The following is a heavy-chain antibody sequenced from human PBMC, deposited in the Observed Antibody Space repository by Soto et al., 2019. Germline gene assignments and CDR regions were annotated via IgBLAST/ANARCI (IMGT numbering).Heavy chain of an antibody. D-gene: IGHD3-16*02. Sequence: LRLSCAASGFKFSDYWMSWVRQAPGKGLEWVGNIKHDTSEAHYADSVKGRFTITRDNIKNFLFLQMNGLRSDDTASYYCARDGLLFSGPYRPSRFDYWGLGTLVTVSS. CDR3: ARDGLLFSGPYRPSRFDY. V-gene: IGHV3-7*03. J-gene: IGHJ4*02. CDR1: GFKFSDYW. CDR2: IKHDTSEA.